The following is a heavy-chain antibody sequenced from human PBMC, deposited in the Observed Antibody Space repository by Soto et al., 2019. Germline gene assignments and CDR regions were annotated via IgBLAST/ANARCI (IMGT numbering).Heavy chain of an antibody. D-gene: IGHD3-16*02. Sequence: LRLSCAASGFKFSDYWMSWVRQAPGKGLEWVGNIKHDTSEAHYADSVKGRFTITRDNIKNFLFLQMNGLRSDDTASYYCARDGLLFSGPYRPSRFDYWGLGTLVTVSS. CDR3: ARDGLLFSGPYRPSRFDY. V-gene: IGHV3-7*03. J-gene: IGHJ4*02. CDR1: GFKFSDYW. CDR2: IKHDTSEA.